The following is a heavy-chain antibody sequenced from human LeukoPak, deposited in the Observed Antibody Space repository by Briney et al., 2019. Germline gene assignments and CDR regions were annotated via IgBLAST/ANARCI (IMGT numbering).Heavy chain of an antibody. V-gene: IGHV4-39*07. J-gene: IGHJ4*02. Sequence: SETLSLTCTVSGGSVSSSDYYWGWIRQPPGKGLEWIGTIYYSGNTYYIPSLKSRLTISVDTSKNQFSLKLSSVTAADTAVYYCARSYYDSSGPGSYFDYWGQGTLVTVSS. D-gene: IGHD3-22*01. CDR2: IYYSGNT. CDR1: GGSVSSSDYY. CDR3: ARSYYDSSGPGSYFDY.